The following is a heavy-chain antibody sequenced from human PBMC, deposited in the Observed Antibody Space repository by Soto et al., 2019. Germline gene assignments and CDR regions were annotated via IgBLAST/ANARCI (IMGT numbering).Heavy chain of an antibody. D-gene: IGHD3-3*01. CDR2: INHSGST. J-gene: IGHJ3*02. Sequence: SETLSLTCAVYGGSFSGYYWSWIRQPPGKGLEWIGEINHSGSTNYNPSLKSRVTISVDTSKNQFSLKLSSVTAADTAVYYCARDYRTIFGVVIKDAFEIWGQGTMVTVSS. V-gene: IGHV4-34*01. CDR3: ARDYRTIFGVVIKDAFEI. CDR1: GGSFSGYY.